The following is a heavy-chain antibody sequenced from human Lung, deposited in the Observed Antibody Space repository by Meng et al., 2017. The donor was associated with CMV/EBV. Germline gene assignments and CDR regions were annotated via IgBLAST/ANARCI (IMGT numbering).Heavy chain of an antibody. CDR3: ATPRGYSYGPLGH. Sequence: ASVKVSCKASGYTFTGYYMHWVRQAPGQGLEWMGIMNPSGGSTSYAQKFQGRVTMTSDTATSTVYMELSSLRSEDTAVYYCATPRGYSYGPLGHWGQGTLVTVSS. J-gene: IGHJ4*02. CDR1: GYTFTGYY. D-gene: IGHD5-18*01. CDR2: MNPSGGST. V-gene: IGHV1-46*01.